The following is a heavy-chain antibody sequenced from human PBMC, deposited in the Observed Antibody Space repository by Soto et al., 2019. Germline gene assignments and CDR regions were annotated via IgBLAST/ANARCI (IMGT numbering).Heavy chain of an antibody. J-gene: IGHJ3*02. CDR1: GYTFTGYY. CDR2: INPNSGGT. Sequence: GASVKVSCKASGYTFTGYYMHWVRQAPGQGLEWMGWINPNSGGTNYAQKFQGRVTMTRDTSISTAYMELSRLRSDDTAVYYCARDLMTMEYSSAFDIWGQGTMVTVSS. D-gene: IGHD3-10*01. CDR3: ARDLMTMEYSSAFDI. V-gene: IGHV1-2*02.